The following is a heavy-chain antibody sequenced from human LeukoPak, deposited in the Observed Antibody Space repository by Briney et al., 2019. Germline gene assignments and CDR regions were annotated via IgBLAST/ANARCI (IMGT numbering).Heavy chain of an antibody. CDR3: AGVDIQGGET. CDR2: MNPNSGNT. J-gene: IGHJ5*01. CDR1: GYTFTSYD. D-gene: IGHD2-21*01. Sequence: ASVKVSCKASGYTFTSYDINWVRQAPGQGLEWMGWMNPNSGNTGYAQKFQGRVTITRNTSISTAYMGLSRLRSEDTAVYYTAGVDIQGGETWGHGTLFTVSS. V-gene: IGHV1-8*01.